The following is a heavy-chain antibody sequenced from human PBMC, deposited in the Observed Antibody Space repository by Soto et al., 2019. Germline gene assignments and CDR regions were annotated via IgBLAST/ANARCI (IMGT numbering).Heavy chain of an antibody. J-gene: IGHJ5*02. D-gene: IGHD2-2*01. CDR1: GFTFSNYA. CDR3: AKDPYSGVLVPVAIGFDP. V-gene: IGHV3-23*01. CDR2: ISGSGGSA. Sequence: PGGSLRLSCAASGFTFSNYAMTWVRQGPGKGLEWVSAISGSGGSAYYADSMKGRFTISRDNSKNTLYLQMNSLRADDSGVYYCAKDPYSGVLVPVAIGFDPWGPGTLVTVSS.